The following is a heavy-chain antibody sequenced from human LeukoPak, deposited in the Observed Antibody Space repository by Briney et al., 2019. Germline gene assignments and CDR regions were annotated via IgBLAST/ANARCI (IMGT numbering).Heavy chain of an antibody. CDR2: ISDSGGST. CDR3: AKVKEAAGVDY. J-gene: IGHJ4*02. Sequence: GGSLRLSCAASGFTFSSYAMSWVRQAPGKGLEWVSTISDSGGSTKNADSVKGRFTISRDNSKNTLYLHMNSLRAEDAAVYYCAKVKEAAGVDYWGQGTLVTVSS. CDR1: GFTFSSYA. D-gene: IGHD6-13*01. V-gene: IGHV3-23*01.